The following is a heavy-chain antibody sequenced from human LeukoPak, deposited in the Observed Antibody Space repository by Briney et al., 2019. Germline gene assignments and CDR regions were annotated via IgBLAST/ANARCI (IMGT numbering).Heavy chain of an antibody. D-gene: IGHD2-15*01. Sequence: SETLSLTCAVYGGSFSGYYWGWLRQPPGKGLEWIGEINHSGSTNYNPSLTSRVTISVDTSKNQFSLKLSSVTAADTAVYYCAREGGGRTGYYYYYYMDVWGKGTTVTVSS. J-gene: IGHJ6*03. CDR2: INHSGST. CDR1: GGSFSGYY. CDR3: AREGGGRTGYYYYYYMDV. V-gene: IGHV4-34*01.